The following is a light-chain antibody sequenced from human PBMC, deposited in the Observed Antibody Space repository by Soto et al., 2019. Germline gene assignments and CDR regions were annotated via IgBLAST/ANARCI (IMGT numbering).Light chain of an antibody. Sequence: QSVLTQPPSVSGAPGQRVIISCTGSRSNIGAGYAVHWYRRLPGTAPKLLISGNNNRPSGVPDRFSGSKSGTSASLAIAGRQAEDEADSFCQSYDSSLSIWVFGGGTKLTVL. CDR1: RSNIGAGYA. CDR2: GNN. V-gene: IGLV1-40*01. CDR3: QSYDSSLSIWV. J-gene: IGLJ3*02.